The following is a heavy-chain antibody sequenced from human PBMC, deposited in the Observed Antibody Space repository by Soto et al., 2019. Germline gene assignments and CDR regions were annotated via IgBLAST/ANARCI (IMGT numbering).Heavy chain of an antibody. CDR2: IIPIFGTA. J-gene: IGHJ4*02. Sequence: QVQLVQSGAEVKKPGSSVKVSCKASGGTFSSYAISWVRQAPGQGLEWMGGIIPIFGTANYAQKFQGRVTITADESTSTAYMELSSLRSEDTAVYSCAIPSPYYSSSWYDYWGQGTLVTVSS. V-gene: IGHV1-69*01. D-gene: IGHD6-13*01. CDR1: GGTFSSYA. CDR3: AIPSPYYSSSWYDY.